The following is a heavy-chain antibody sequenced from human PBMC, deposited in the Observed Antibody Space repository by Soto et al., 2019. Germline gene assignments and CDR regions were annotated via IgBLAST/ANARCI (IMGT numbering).Heavy chain of an antibody. Sequence: PGGSLRLSCAASGFTFSSYWMSWVRQAPGKGLEWVANIKQDGSEKYYVDSVKGRFTISRDNAKNSLYLQMNSLRAEDTAVYYCARDRYDFWSGYRAYNWFDPWGQGTLVTVSS. D-gene: IGHD3-3*01. CDR1: GFTFSSYW. CDR2: IKQDGSEK. V-gene: IGHV3-7*03. J-gene: IGHJ5*02. CDR3: ARDRYDFWSGYRAYNWFDP.